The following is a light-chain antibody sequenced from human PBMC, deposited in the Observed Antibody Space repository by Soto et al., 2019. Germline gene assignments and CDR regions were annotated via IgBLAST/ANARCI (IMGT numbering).Light chain of an antibody. V-gene: IGKV3-20*01. CDR2: GAS. CDR3: QQYGSSPLT. Sequence: DIVLTQSPGTLSLSPGERATLSCRASQSVSSSYLAWYQQKPGQAPRLLIYGASIRATGIPDRFSGSGSGTAFTLTISRLEPEDFAVYYCQQYGSSPLTFGGGTKVESK. CDR1: QSVSSSY. J-gene: IGKJ4*01.